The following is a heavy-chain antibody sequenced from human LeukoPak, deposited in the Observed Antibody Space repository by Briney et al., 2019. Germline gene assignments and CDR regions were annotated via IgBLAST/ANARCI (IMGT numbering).Heavy chain of an antibody. CDR3: ARAPLRYFDWLSYYFDY. CDR1: GFTFSSYS. V-gene: IGHV3-21*01. J-gene: IGHJ4*02. CDR2: ISSSSSYI. D-gene: IGHD3-9*01. Sequence: KPGGSLRLSCAASGFTFSSYSMNWVRQAPRKGLEWVSSISSSSSYIYYADSVKGRFTISRDNAKNSLYLQMNSLRAEDTAVYYCARAPLRYFDWLSYYFDYWGQGTLVTVSS.